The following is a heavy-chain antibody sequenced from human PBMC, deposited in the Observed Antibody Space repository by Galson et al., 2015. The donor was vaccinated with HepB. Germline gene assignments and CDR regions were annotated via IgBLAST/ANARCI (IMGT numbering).Heavy chain of an antibody. Sequence: SLRLSCAASGFSFSDYYMSWLRQAPGKGLEWVSYISSSGSYTNYANSVKGRFTISRDNAKNSLYMRMNILRPYDTAVYYCARGSYCGDDGYSDAEYFHPWGHGTLVTVSS. D-gene: IGHD2-21*02. J-gene: IGHJ1*01. V-gene: IGHV3-11*05. CDR3: ARGSYCGDDGYSDAEYFHP. CDR1: GFSFSDYY. CDR2: ISSSGSYT.